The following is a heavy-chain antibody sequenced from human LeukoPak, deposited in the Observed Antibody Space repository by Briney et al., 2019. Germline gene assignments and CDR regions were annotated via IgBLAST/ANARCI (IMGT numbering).Heavy chain of an antibody. Sequence: ASVKVSCKASGYTFTGYYMHWVRQAPGQGLEWMGWINPNSGGTDYAQKFQGRVTMTRDTSITTAYMELSRLRSDDTAVYYCAREAGHTAMDYYFDYWGQGTLVTVSS. CDR1: GYTFTGYY. D-gene: IGHD5-18*01. CDR2: INPNSGGT. CDR3: AREAGHTAMDYYFDY. J-gene: IGHJ4*02. V-gene: IGHV1-2*02.